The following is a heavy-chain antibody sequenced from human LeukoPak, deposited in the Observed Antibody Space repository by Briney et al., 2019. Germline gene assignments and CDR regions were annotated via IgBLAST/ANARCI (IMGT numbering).Heavy chain of an antibody. CDR1: GGSISSSSYY. CDR3: ARGRRNYDFWSGYYGNFDP. CDR2: INHSGST. V-gene: IGHV4-39*07. Sequence: SETLSLTCTVSGGSISSSSYYWGWIRQPPGKGLEWIGEINHSGSTNYNPSLKSRVTISVDTSKNQFSLKLSSVTAADTAVYYCARGRRNYDFWSGYYGNFDPWGQGTLVTVSS. D-gene: IGHD3-3*01. J-gene: IGHJ5*02.